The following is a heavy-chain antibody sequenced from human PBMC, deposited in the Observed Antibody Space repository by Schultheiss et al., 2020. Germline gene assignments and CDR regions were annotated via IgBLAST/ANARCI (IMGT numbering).Heavy chain of an antibody. J-gene: IGHJ4*02. CDR1: GFTFSSYA. CDR2: ISYDGSNK. D-gene: IGHD6-13*01. CDR3: ATGIAAAGTDY. Sequence: WGSLRLSCAASGFTFSSYAMHWVRQAPGKGLEWVAVISYDGSNKYYADSVKGRFTISRDNAKNSLYLQMNSLKTEDTAVYYCATGIAAAGTDYWGQGTLVTVSS. V-gene: IGHV3-30-3*01.